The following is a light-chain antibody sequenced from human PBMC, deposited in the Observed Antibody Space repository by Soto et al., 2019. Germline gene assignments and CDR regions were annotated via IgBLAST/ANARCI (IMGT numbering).Light chain of an antibody. CDR2: KAS. CDR3: QRYNSYST. V-gene: IGKV1-5*03. CDR1: QSISSW. Sequence: DIQMTQSPSTLSASVEDRVTITCRASQSISSWLAWYQQKPGKAPKLLIYKASSLESGVPSRFSGSGSGTEFTLTISSLQPDDFAAYYCQRYNSYSTFGQGTKVEIK. J-gene: IGKJ1*01.